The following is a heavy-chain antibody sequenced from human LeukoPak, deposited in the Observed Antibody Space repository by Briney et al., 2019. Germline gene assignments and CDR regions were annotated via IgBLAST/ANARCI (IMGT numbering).Heavy chain of an antibody. V-gene: IGHV3-23*01. Sequence: GGSLRLSCAASGFTFSSYAMSWVRQAPGKGLEWVSAISGSGGSTYYADSVKGRFTISRDNSKNTLYLQMNSLRAEDTAVCYCAKECSSTTAEASGYFDYWGQGTLVTVSS. J-gene: IGHJ4*02. CDR3: AKECSSTTAEASGYFDY. CDR1: GFTFSSYA. CDR2: ISGSGGST. D-gene: IGHD2-2*01.